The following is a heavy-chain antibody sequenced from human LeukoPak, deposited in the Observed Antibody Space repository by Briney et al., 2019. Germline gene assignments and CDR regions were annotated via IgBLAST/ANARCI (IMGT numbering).Heavy chain of an antibody. Sequence: SQTLSLTCAISGDSLSSTSASWNWIKQSPPRGLEWLGRTYYRSKWYNEYAISVKSRITISPDTSKNQFSLQLNSVTPEDTAVYYCTRGGWGAFDYWGQGTLVTVSS. CDR3: TRGGWGAFDY. CDR1: GDSLSSTSAS. CDR2: TYYRSKWYN. V-gene: IGHV6-1*01. D-gene: IGHD1-26*01. J-gene: IGHJ4*02.